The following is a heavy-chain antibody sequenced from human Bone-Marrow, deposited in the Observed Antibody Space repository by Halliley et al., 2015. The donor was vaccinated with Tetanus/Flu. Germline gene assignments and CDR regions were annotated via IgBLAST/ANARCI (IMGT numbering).Heavy chain of an antibody. D-gene: IGHD3-10*01. Sequence: EWIGEMDHGGGTRYTPSLKSRVTISVDPSKNQFSLTLTSVTAADAAVYYCATGINYYYGMDVWGQGTTVTVPS. CDR2: MDHGGGT. J-gene: IGHJ6*02. V-gene: IGHV4-34*01. CDR3: ATGINYYYGMDV.